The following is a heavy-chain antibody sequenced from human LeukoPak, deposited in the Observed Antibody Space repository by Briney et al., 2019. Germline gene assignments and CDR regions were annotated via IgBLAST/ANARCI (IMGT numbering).Heavy chain of an antibody. CDR2: IWYDGSSK. J-gene: IGHJ3*02. CDR1: GFIFSAYG. Sequence: PGRSLRLSCAASGFIFSAYGMHWVRQAPGKGLERLAVIWYDGSSKYYADSVKGRFTISRDNSKNTLYMQMNNLRVEDTAVYFCARDNRYTGNYLDAFDIWGQGTLVTVSS. CDR3: ARDNRYTGNYLDAFDI. D-gene: IGHD3-16*02. V-gene: IGHV3-33*01.